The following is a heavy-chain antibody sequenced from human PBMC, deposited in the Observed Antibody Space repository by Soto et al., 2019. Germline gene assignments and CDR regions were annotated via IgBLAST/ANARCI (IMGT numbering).Heavy chain of an antibody. V-gene: IGHV2-5*01. J-gene: IGHJ6*02. CDR3: AHMLRGRGGMDV. CDR1: GFSLSTSGVG. CDR2: IYWNDDK. Sequence: QITLKESGPTLVKPTQTLTLTCTFSGFSLSTSGVGVGWIRQPPGKALEWLALIYWNDDKRYSPSLKSRLTFTKDASKNQVVLTMTNMDPVDTATYYCAHMLRGRGGMDVWGQGTTVTVSS.